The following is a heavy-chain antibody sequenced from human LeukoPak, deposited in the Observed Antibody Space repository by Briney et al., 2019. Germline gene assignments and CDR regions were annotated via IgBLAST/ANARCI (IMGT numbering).Heavy chain of an antibody. D-gene: IGHD5-24*01. CDR3: ARGVDGCNDLDY. CDR2: IIPIFGIA. J-gene: IGHJ4*02. CDR1: GGTFSSYA. Sequence: SVKVSCKASGGTFSSYAISWVRQAPGQGLEWMGRIIPIFGIANYAQKFQGRVTITADKSTSTAYMELSSLRSEDTAVYYCARGVDGCNDLDYWGQGTLVTVSS. V-gene: IGHV1-69*04.